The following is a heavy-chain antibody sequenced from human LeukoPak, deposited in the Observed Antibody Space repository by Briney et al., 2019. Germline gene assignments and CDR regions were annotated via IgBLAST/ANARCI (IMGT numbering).Heavy chain of an antibody. V-gene: IGHV4-34*01. CDR2: INHSGST. CDR1: GGSFSGYY. CDR3: ARVRPYYYDSSGYQFARYFDY. Sequence: SETLSLTCAVYGGSFSGYYWGWIRQPPGKGLEWIGEINHSGSTNYNPSLKSRVTISVDTSKNQFSLKLSSVTAADTAVYYCARVRPYYYDSSGYQFARYFDYWGQGTLVTVSS. D-gene: IGHD3-22*01. J-gene: IGHJ4*02.